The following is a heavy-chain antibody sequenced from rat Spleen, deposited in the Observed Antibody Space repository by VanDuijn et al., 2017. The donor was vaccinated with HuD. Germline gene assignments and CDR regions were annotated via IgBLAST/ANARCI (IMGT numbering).Heavy chain of an antibody. CDR1: GFTFSHYY. V-gene: IGHV5-27*01. J-gene: IGHJ3*01. CDR3: TTVGIYYGLSYNWFAY. D-gene: IGHD1-6*01. Sequence: EVQLVESGGGLVQPGRSLKLSCAVSGFTFSHYYMAWVRQAPTKGLEWVAYISTGGGTTYYRDSVKGRFTISRDDAKSTLYLQMDSLRSEDTATYYCTTVGIYYGLSYNWFAYWGQGTLVTVSS. CDR2: ISTGGGTT.